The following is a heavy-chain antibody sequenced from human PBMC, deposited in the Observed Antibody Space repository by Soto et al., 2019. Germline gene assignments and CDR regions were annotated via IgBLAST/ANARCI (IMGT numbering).Heavy chain of an antibody. CDR3: AKDLFSGGSYPNWFDP. J-gene: IGHJ5*02. CDR1: GFSFKSHG. V-gene: IGHV3-30*18. Sequence: GGSLRLSCTASGFSFKSHGIHWVRQAPGKGPEWVALISYDGSSKFYADSVKGRFTISRDNFKNTLYLQMNSLRIEDTAIYYCAKDLFSGGSYPNWFDPWGQGTLVTVSS. CDR2: ISYDGSSK. D-gene: IGHD1-26*01.